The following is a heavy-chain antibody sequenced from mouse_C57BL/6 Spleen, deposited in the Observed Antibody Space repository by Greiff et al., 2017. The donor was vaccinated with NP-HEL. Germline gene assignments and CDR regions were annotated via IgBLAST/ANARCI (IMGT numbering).Heavy chain of an antibody. CDR1: GYTFTGYW. CDR3: SRYDYGSSYDWYFDV. V-gene: IGHV1-9*01. Sequence: VQLQQSGAELMKPGASVKLSCKATGYTFTGYWIEWVKQRPGHGLEWIGEILPGSGSTYYNEKFKGKATFTADTSSNTANMQLSSLTTEDSSIYFCSRYDYGSSYDWYFDVWGTGTTVTVSS. CDR2: ILPGSGST. D-gene: IGHD1-1*01. J-gene: IGHJ1*03.